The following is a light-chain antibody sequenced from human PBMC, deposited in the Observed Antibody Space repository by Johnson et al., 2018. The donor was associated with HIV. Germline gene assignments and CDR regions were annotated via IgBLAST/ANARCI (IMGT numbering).Light chain of an antibody. CDR2: DNN. V-gene: IGLV1-51*01. CDR3: GTWDTRLSAGHV. Sequence: QSVLTQPPSVSAAPGQKVTISCSTSSCDIGNNYVSWHQQFPGTAPKFLIYDNNNRPSGIPDRISGSKSGTSATLGITRLQAGDEADDYCGTWDTRLSAGHVFGTGTKVTVL. CDR1: SCDIGNNY. J-gene: IGLJ1*01.